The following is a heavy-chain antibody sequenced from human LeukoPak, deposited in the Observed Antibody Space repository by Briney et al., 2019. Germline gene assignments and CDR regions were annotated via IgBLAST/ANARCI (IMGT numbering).Heavy chain of an antibody. CDR3: AKITKATTPNY. V-gene: IGHV3-23*01. J-gene: IGHJ4*02. CDR1: GLTFSNYA. Sequence: PGGSLRLSCAASGLTFSNYAMNWVRQASGEGLEWVSGITDSGRKTYYADSVKGRFSISRDDSKNTVYLQMSDLRAEDTAVYYCAKITKATTPNYWGQGTLVTVSS. D-gene: IGHD4-17*01. CDR2: ITDSGRKT.